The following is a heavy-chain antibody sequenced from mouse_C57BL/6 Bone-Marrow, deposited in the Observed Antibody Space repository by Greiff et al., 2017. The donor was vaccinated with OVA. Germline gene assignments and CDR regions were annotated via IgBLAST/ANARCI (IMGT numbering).Heavy chain of an antibody. CDR3: ARHDYSKGDY. V-gene: IGHV5-12*01. CDR2: ISNGGGST. Sequence: EVHLVESGGGLVQPGGSLKLSCAASGFTFSDYYMYWVRQTPEKRLEWVAYISNGGGSTYYPDTVKGRFTISRDNAKNTLYLQMSRLKSEDTAMYYCARHDYSKGDYWGQGTTLTVSS. J-gene: IGHJ2*01. CDR1: GFTFSDYY. D-gene: IGHD2-5*01.